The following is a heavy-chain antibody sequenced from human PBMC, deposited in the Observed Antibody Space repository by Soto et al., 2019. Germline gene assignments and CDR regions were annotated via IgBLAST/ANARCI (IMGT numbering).Heavy chain of an antibody. CDR2: FSGSSGNS. CDR3: AKRGHNFFDY. V-gene: IGHV3-23*01. D-gene: IGHD5-12*01. CDR1: GYTFSSSI. Sequence: EVQLLESGGNLVQPGGSLRLSCAGSGYTFSSSIMSWVRQAPGKGLERVSTFSGSSGNSYYADSAKGRFTISRDNSKNTLYLQMNSLRAEDTALYYCAKRGHNFFDYWGQGTLVTVSS. J-gene: IGHJ4*02.